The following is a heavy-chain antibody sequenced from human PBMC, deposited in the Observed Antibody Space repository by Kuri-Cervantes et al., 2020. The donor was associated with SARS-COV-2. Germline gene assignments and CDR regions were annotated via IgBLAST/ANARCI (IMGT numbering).Heavy chain of an antibody. CDR1: GYTSTGYY. CDR3: ARGGKYQLLYRCEYYFDY. D-gene: IGHD2-2*02. CDR2: INPNSGGT. J-gene: IGHJ4*02. Sequence: ASVKVSCKASGYTSTGYYMHWVRQAPGQGLEWMGWINPNSGGTNYAQKFQGRVTMTRDTSISTAYMELSRLRSDDTAVYYCARGGKYQLLYRCEYYFDYWGQGTLVTVSS. V-gene: IGHV1-2*02.